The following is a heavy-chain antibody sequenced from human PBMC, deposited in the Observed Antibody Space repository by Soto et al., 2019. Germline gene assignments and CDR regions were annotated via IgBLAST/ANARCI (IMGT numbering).Heavy chain of an antibody. CDR3: ARHAYDFWSGHPNPRYYYGMDV. Sequence: GESLKISGTGSGCSFTRYWIGWVRQMPGKGLEWMGIIYPGDSNTRYSPSLQGQVTISVDKSISTAYLQWSSLKATDTAMYYCARHAYDFWSGHPNPRYYYGMDVWGQGTTVTVSS. J-gene: IGHJ6*02. CDR1: GCSFTRYW. V-gene: IGHV5-51*01. D-gene: IGHD3-3*01. CDR2: IYPGDSNT.